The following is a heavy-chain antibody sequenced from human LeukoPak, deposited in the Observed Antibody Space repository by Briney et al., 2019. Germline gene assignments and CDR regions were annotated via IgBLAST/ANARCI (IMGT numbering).Heavy chain of an antibody. Sequence: SVKVSCKASGGTSSSYAISWVRRAPGQGLEWMGRIIPIFGIANYAQKFQGRVTITADKSTSTAYMELSSLRSEDTAVYYCARSTAITMIVVDPWGQGTLVTVSS. CDR3: ARSTAITMIVVDP. V-gene: IGHV1-69*04. D-gene: IGHD3-22*01. CDR1: GGTSSSYA. J-gene: IGHJ5*02. CDR2: IIPIFGIA.